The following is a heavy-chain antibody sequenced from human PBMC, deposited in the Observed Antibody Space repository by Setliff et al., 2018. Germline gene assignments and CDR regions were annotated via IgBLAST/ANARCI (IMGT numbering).Heavy chain of an antibody. CDR1: GFTFSSYT. J-gene: IGHJ4*02. V-gene: IGHV3-21*01. D-gene: IGHD3-3*01. Sequence: GGSLRLSCAASGFTFSSYTMNWVRQAPGQGLEWVSSIDSSSTWIYYADSVKGRFTISRDNAKKSLYLQINNLRGEDTAVYYCAKVEIFGQCYLDFWGQGTLVTVSS. CDR3: AKVEIFGQCYLDF. CDR2: IDSSSTWI.